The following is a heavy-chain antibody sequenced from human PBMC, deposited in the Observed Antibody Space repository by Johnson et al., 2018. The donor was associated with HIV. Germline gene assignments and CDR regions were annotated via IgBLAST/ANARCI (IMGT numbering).Heavy chain of an antibody. Sequence: MQLVESGGGLVQPGGSLRLSCAASGFSFSTYWMHWVRQAPGKGLVWVSRINSDGSNTTYADSVKGRFTISSDNAKNTLYLQMHNLRAEDTAVYYCARVGAITIFGVVIIDDAFDIWGQGTMVTVSS. CDR1: GFSFSTYW. V-gene: IGHV3-74*01. D-gene: IGHD3-3*01. CDR3: ARVGAITIFGVVIIDDAFDI. J-gene: IGHJ3*02. CDR2: INSDGSNT.